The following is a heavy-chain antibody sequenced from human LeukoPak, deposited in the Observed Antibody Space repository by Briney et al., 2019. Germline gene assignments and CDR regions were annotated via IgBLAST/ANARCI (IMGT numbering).Heavy chain of an antibody. D-gene: IGHD6-13*01. CDR1: GGSISKFY. CDR2: IYYDGST. Sequence: PSETLSLTCTVSGGSISKFYWSWIRLPPGKALEWMGYIYYDGSTNYNPSLKSRVTISVDTSKNQFSLKLSSVTAADTAVYYCARDLGVAAAGIGAFDIWGQGTMVTVSS. CDR3: ARDLGVAAAGIGAFDI. J-gene: IGHJ3*02. V-gene: IGHV4-59*01.